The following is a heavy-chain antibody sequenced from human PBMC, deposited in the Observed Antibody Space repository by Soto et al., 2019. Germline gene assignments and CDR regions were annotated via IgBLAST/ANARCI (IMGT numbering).Heavy chain of an antibody. Sequence: PGGSLRLSCAASGFTFSSYGMHWVRQAPGKGPEWVAVIWYDGSNKYYADSVKGRFTISRDNSKNTLYLQMNSLRAEDTAVYYCARVGIAARFVTNWFDPWGQGTLVTVSS. D-gene: IGHD6-6*01. CDR2: IWYDGSNK. CDR1: GFTFSSYG. CDR3: ARVGIAARFVTNWFDP. V-gene: IGHV3-33*01. J-gene: IGHJ5*02.